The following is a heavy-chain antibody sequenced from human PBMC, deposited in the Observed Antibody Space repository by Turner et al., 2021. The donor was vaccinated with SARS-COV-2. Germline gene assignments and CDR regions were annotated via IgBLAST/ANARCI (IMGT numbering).Heavy chain of an antibody. V-gene: IGHV3-53*01. J-gene: IGHJ4*02. CDR1: GFTVSSNY. CDR2: IYSGGST. CDR3: ARDLGGLRFDY. Sequence: EVQLVESAGGLIQPGGSLRLSCAASGFTVSSNYMSWVRQAPGKGLEWVSVIYSGGSTFYADSVKGRFTISRDNSKNTRYLQMNSLRAEDTAVYYCARDLGGLRFDYWGQGTLVTVSS. D-gene: IGHD2-15*01.